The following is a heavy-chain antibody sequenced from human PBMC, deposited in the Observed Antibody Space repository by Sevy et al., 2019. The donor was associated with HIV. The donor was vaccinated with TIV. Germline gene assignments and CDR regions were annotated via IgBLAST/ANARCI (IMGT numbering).Heavy chain of an antibody. D-gene: IGHD3-10*01. CDR1: GFSFSWYW. Sequence: GGSLRLSCAASGFSFSWYWMTWVRQTPEKGLEWVANIKQDGSEKNYVDSVKGRFTISRDNSKNTLYLQMNSLRAEDTAVYYCAKDRSAMIRGVEYFQHWGQGTLVTVSS. J-gene: IGHJ1*01. CDR3: AKDRSAMIRGVEYFQH. CDR2: IKQDGSEK. V-gene: IGHV3-7*01.